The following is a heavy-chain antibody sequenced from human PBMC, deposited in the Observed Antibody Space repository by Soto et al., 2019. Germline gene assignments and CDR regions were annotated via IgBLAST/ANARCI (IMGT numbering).Heavy chain of an antibody. J-gene: IGHJ4*02. D-gene: IGHD2-21*02. V-gene: IGHV4-30-4*01. Sequence: QVQLQESGPGLVKPSQTLSLTCTVSGGSISSGDYYWSWIRQPPGKGLEWIGYIYYSGSTYYNPSLKSRVTTSVDTSNTPFSLKLSSVTAADPAVYYCAICGGNSVYFDYWGQGTLVTVSS. CDR3: AICGGNSVYFDY. CDR2: IYYSGST. CDR1: GGSISSGDYY.